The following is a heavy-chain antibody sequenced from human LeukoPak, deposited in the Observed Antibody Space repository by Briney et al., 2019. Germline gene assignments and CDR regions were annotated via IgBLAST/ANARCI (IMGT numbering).Heavy chain of an antibody. Sequence: GGSLRLSCAASGFTVSSNYMSWVRQAPGKGLEWVSVIYSGGSTYYADSVKGRFTISRDNSKNTLNLQMNSLRAEDTAVYYCARDSGYPYSSDYWGQGTLVTVSS. D-gene: IGHD3-22*01. V-gene: IGHV3-53*01. J-gene: IGHJ4*02. CDR2: IYSGGST. CDR3: ARDSGYPYSSDY. CDR1: GFTVSSNY.